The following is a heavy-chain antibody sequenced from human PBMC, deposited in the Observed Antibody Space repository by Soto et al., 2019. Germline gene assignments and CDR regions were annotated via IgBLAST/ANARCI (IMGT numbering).Heavy chain of an antibody. CDR3: AGYIGIAAAGYFDY. D-gene: IGHD6-13*01. Sequence: SETLSLTCTVSGGSISSGGYYWSWIRQHPGKGLEWIGYIYYSGSTYYNPSLKSRVTISVDTSKNQFSLKLSSVTAADTAVYYCAGYIGIAAAGYFDYWGQGTLVTVSS. J-gene: IGHJ4*02. CDR2: IYYSGST. CDR1: GGSISSGGYY. V-gene: IGHV4-31*02.